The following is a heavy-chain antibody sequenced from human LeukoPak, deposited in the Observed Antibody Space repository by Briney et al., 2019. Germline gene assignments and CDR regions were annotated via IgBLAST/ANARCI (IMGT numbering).Heavy chain of an antibody. CDR3: STSPGDESDF. V-gene: IGHV3-15*01. CDR2: IKSKTDGGTT. J-gene: IGHJ4*02. CDR1: GXTFINAW. D-gene: IGHD2-21*01. Sequence: GGSLRLSCAASGXTFINAWMTWVRQAPGKGLEWVGRIKSKTDGGTTDYAAPVKGRFSISGDDSKNTLYLQMNSLKTEDTAVYYCSTSPGDESDFWGQGTLVTVSS.